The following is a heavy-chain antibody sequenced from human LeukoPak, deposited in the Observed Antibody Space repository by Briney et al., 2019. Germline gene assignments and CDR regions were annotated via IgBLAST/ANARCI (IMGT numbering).Heavy chain of an antibody. V-gene: IGHV4-4*07. Sequence: PSETLSLTCTVSGGSISSYSWSWIRQPAGKGLEWIGRIYTSGSTYYNPSLKSRVTMSVDTSKNQFSLKLSSVTAADTAVYYCARDPNTAMVSNWFDPWGQGTLVTVSS. CDR1: GGSISSYS. CDR3: ARDPNTAMVSNWFDP. D-gene: IGHD5-18*01. J-gene: IGHJ5*02. CDR2: IYTSGST.